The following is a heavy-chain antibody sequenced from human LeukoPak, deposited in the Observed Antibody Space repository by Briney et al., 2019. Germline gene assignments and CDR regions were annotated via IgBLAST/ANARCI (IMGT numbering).Heavy chain of an antibody. CDR1: GFTFSSYA. D-gene: IGHD1-14*01. Sequence: GGPLRLSCAASGFTFSSYAMHWVRQAPGKGLEWVAVISYDGSNKYYADSVKGRFTISRDNSKNTLYLQMNSLRAEDTAVYYCASTGPKNYFDYWGQGTLVTVSS. CDR3: ASTGPKNYFDY. J-gene: IGHJ4*02. CDR2: ISYDGSNK. V-gene: IGHV3-30*04.